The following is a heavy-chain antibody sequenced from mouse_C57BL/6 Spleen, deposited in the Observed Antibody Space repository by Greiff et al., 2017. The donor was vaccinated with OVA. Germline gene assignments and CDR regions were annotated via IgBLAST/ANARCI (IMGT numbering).Heavy chain of an antibody. D-gene: IGHD2-4*01. J-gene: IGHJ4*01. CDR3: ARDDDDAAMDY. CDR1: GYTFTSYW. Sequence: VQLQQPGAELVKPGASVKLSCKASGYTFTSYWMHWVKQRPGQGLEWIGMIHPNSGSTNYNEKFKSKATLTVDKSSSTAYMQLSSLTSEDSAVKYCARDDDDAAMDYWGQGTSVTVAS. V-gene: IGHV1-64*01. CDR2: IHPNSGST.